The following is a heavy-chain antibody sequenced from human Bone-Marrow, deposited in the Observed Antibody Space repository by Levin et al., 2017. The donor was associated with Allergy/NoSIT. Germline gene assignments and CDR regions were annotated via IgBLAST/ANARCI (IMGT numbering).Heavy chain of an antibody. Sequence: PGGSLRLSCAASGFNFGGGAMNWVRQAPGKGLEWVSYISGSSSNIHYADSVRGRLTISRDNVKQSLYLQLHSLTRDDTAVYYCATLGFWSGRPGDYYFGMDVWGQGTTVTVSS. D-gene: IGHD3-3*01. CDR1: GFNFGGGA. CDR2: ISGSSSNI. CDR3: ATLGFWSGRPGDYYFGMDV. J-gene: IGHJ6*02. V-gene: IGHV3-48*04.